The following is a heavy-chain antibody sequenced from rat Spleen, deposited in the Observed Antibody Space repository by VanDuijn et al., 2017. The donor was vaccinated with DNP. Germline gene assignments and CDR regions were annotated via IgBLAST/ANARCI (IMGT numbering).Heavy chain of an antibody. D-gene: IGHD1-11*01. V-gene: IGHV5-31*01. CDR2: ITSSGGRT. CDR1: GFTFSNYW. J-gene: IGHJ2*01. CDR3: TTDFERGY. Sequence: EVQLVESGGDLVQPGGSLKLSCVASGFTFSNYWMAWIRQVPGKGLEWVAAITSSGGRTYFPDSVKGRFTISRDNAKNSLYLQMDSLRSEDTATYYCTTDFERGYWGQGVMVTVSS.